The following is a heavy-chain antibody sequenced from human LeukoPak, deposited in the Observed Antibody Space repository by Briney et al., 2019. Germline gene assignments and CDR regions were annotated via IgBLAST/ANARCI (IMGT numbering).Heavy chain of an antibody. CDR1: GFTFDDYG. Sequence: WSGGSLRLSCAASGFTFDDYGMSWVRQAPGKGLEWVSGINWNGGSTGYADSVKGRLTISRDNAKNSLYLQMNSLRAEDTALYYCARDLSVAAAGIPASYFQHWGQGTLVTVSS. D-gene: IGHD6-13*01. V-gene: IGHV3-20*04. CDR2: INWNGGST. J-gene: IGHJ1*01. CDR3: ARDLSVAAAGIPASYFQH.